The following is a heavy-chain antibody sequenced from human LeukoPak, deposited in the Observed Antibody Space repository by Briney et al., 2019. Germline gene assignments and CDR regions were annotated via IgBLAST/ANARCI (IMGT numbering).Heavy chain of an antibody. J-gene: IGHJ5*02. V-gene: IGHV3-23*01. D-gene: IGHD1-26*01. CDR1: GFTFSTYT. CDR2: ISGSGGST. CDR3: PVPQWEQLT. Sequence: GGSLRLSCAASGFTFSTYTMNWVRQAPGKGLEWVSAISGSGGSTYYADSVKGRFTISRDNSKNTLYLQMNSLRAEDTAVYYCPVPQWEQLTWGQGPLVTVSS.